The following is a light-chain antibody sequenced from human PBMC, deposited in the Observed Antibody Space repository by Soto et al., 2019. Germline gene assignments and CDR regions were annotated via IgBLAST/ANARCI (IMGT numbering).Light chain of an antibody. CDR3: QQRGT. V-gene: IGKV3-11*01. CDR2: DAS. J-gene: IGKJ2*01. CDR1: QSVDTS. Sequence: EVVLTQSPATLSLSPGERATLSCRASQSVDTSLAWYQQKLGQAPRLLIYDASNRATGISGRFSGSGSGTDFTLTISSLEPEDLAFYYCQQRGTFGQGTKLEIK.